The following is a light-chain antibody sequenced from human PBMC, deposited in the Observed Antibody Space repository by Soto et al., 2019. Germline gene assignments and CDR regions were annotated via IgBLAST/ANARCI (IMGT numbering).Light chain of an antibody. V-gene: IGLV1-47*01. CDR3: APWDDNLRGYI. CDR1: SSNIESNY. Sequence: QSVLTQPPSASGTPGQTVTISCSGSSSNIESNYVYWYQQVPGTAPKLLIYRNHQRPSGVPDRFSGSKSGTSGSLAISGLRSEDDADYYCAPWDDNLRGYIFGPGTKLTVL. CDR2: RNH. J-gene: IGLJ1*01.